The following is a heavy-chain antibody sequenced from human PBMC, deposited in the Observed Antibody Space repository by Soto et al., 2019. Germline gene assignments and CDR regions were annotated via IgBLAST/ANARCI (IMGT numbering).Heavy chain of an antibody. Sequence: ASVKVSCKASGGTFSSYAISWVRQAPGQGLEWMGGIIPIFGTANYAQKFQGRVTITADESTSTAYMELSSLRSEDTAVYYCASLSHPVRIYMTAYYIDYWGQAILLTVSS. V-gene: IGHV1-69*13. CDR3: ASLSHPVRIYMTAYYIDY. J-gene: IGHJ4*02. D-gene: IGHD3-10*01. CDR2: IIPIFGTA. CDR1: GGTFSSYA.